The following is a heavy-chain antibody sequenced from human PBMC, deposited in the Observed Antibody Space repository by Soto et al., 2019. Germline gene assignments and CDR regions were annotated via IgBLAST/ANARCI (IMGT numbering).Heavy chain of an antibody. CDR1: GYTFTSYG. Sequence: ASVKVSCKASGYTFTSYGISWVRQAPGQGLEWMGWISAYNGNTNYAQKLQGRVTMTTDTSTSTAYMELRSLRSDDTAVYYCARKKGYCSSASCYDLYYYGMDVWGQGTTVTVSS. CDR2: ISAYNGNT. CDR3: ARKKGYCSSASCYDLYYYGMDV. D-gene: IGHD2-2*01. J-gene: IGHJ6*02. V-gene: IGHV1-18*01.